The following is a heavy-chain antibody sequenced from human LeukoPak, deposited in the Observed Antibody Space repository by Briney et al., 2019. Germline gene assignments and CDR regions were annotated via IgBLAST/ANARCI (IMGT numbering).Heavy chain of an antibody. D-gene: IGHD6-6*01. J-gene: IGHJ4*02. Sequence: SETLSLTCSVSGVSISAYYWSWIRQPPGKGLEWIGYIYYSGSTNYNPSLKSRVTISVDTSKNQFSLKLSSVTAADTAVYYCASSRYSSSSLDYWGQGTLVTVSS. CDR3: ASSRYSSSSLDY. CDR1: GVSISAYY. V-gene: IGHV4-59*01. CDR2: IYYSGST.